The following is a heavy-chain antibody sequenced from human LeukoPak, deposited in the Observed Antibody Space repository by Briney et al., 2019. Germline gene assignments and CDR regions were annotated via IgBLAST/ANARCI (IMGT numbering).Heavy chain of an antibody. J-gene: IGHJ5*02. V-gene: IGHV1-69*04. CDR2: IIPILGIA. CDR1: GGTFSSYA. Sequence: SVKVSCKASGGTFSSYAISWVRQAPGQGLEWMGRIIPILGIANYAQKFQGRVTITADKSTSTAYMELSSLRSEDTAVYYWARDDGGSSSGFNNWFDPWGQGTLVTVSS. CDR3: ARDDGGSSSGFNNWFDP. D-gene: IGHD6-6*01.